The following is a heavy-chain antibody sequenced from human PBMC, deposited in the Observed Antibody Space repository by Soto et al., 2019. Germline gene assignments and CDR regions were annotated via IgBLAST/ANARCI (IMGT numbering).Heavy chain of an antibody. CDR3: ARIIGYCRNNDCSWTFDI. V-gene: IGHV5-51*01. Sequence: SLKISCKTSGYSFISYWVALVRQLPGKGLEWMGTFYPGDSTSRYSPSFKGQVTISVDKSISTAYLHFSSLKASDTAMYYCARIIGYCRNNDCSWTFDIWGQGTMVTVSS. CDR1: GYSFISYW. CDR2: FYPGDSTS. D-gene: IGHD2-15*01. J-gene: IGHJ3*02.